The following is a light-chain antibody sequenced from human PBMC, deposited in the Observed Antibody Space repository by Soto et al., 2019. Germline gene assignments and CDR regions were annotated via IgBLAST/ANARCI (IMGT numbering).Light chain of an antibody. CDR1: QSISSW. V-gene: IGKV1-5*01. CDR3: QQYNSYSIT. J-gene: IGKJ5*01. Sequence: DIQMTQSPSTLSASVGERVTIXFRASQSISSWLAWYQQKPGKAPKLLIYDASSLESGVPSRFSGSGSGTEITLTISSLQPDDFATYYCQQYNSYSITFGQGTRLEI. CDR2: DAS.